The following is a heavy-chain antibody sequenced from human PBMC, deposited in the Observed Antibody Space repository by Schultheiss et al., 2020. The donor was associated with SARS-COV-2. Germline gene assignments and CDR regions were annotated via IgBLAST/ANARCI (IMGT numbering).Heavy chain of an antibody. Sequence: GESLKISCAGSGFTFSSYAMTWVRQAPGKGLEWVSGISGSGGSTYYAESVKGRFAISRDNSKNMVYLQMNSLRAEDTAVYYCAILVPAALPPDYNGMDVWGQGTMVTVSS. CDR2: ISGSGGST. J-gene: IGHJ6*02. CDR1: GFTFSSYA. V-gene: IGHV3-23*01. CDR3: AILVPAALPPDYNGMDV. D-gene: IGHD2-2*01.